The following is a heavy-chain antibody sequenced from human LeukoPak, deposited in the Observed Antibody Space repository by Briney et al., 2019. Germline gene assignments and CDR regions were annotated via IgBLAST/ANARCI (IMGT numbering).Heavy chain of an antibody. CDR2: INSDESIT. D-gene: IGHD5-18*01. J-gene: IGHJ6*04. CDR1: GFTFTTYW. V-gene: IGHV3-74*01. Sequence: PGGSLRLSCAASGFTFTTYWMHWVRQAPGKGLVWVSHINSDESITSYADSVQGRFTISRDNAKNTLYLQMNSLRAEDTAVNYCARDPVDTANAVWGKGTTVTVSS. CDR3: ARDPVDTANAV.